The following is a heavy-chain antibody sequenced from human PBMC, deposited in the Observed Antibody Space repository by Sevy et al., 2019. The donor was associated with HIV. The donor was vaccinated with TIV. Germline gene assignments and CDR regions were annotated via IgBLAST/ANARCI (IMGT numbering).Heavy chain of an antibody. CDR3: ARGQAEEGSGRLGWFDP. Sequence: SETLSLTCAVSGYSISSGYYWGWIRQPPGKGLEWIGSIYHSGSTYYNPSLKSRVTISVDTSKNQFSLKLSSVTAADTAVYYCARGQAEEGSGRLGWFDPWGQGTLVTVSS. CDR2: IYHSGST. V-gene: IGHV4-38-2*01. D-gene: IGHD3-10*01. CDR1: GYSISSGYY. J-gene: IGHJ5*02.